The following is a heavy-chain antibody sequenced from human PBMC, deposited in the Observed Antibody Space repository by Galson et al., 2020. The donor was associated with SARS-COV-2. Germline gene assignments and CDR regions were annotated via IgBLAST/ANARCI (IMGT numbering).Heavy chain of an antibody. V-gene: IGHV4-59*01. Sequence: SQTLSLTCTVSGGYISSYYWSWIRQPPGKGLEWIGYIYYSGSTNYNPSLKSRVTISVDTSKNQFSLKLSSVTAADTAVYYCARGFDTWGQGTLVTVSS. CDR3: ARGFDT. CDR2: IYYSGST. J-gene: IGHJ5*02. CDR1: GGYISSYY.